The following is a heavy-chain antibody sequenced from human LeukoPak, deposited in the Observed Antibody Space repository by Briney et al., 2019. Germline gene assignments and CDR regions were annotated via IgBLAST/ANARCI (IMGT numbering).Heavy chain of an antibody. CDR2: IYYSGST. V-gene: IGHV4-59*01. CDR1: GVSISSYY. J-gene: IGHJ5*02. CDR3: ARDFSGYDTNWFDP. D-gene: IGHD5-12*01. Sequence: SETLSLTCTVSGVSISSYYWSWIRQPPGKGLEWIGYIYYSGSTNYNPSLKSRVTISVDTSKNQFSLKLSSVTAADTAVYYCARDFSGYDTNWFDPWGQGTLVTVSS.